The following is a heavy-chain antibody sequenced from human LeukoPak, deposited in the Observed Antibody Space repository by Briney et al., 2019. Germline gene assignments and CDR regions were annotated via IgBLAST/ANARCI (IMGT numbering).Heavy chain of an antibody. D-gene: IGHD3-9*01. CDR3: ARHGQGLRCFDWMSFDS. CDR1: GGSISRSIYF. CDR2: ISDSGST. J-gene: IGHJ4*02. Sequence: SGTLSLTCTVSGGSISRSIYFWGWIRQPPGKGLVWIGDISDSGSTYYSPSLKSRVTISVDKSRNQFSLNLNSVTATDTAVYYCARHGQGLRCFDWMSFDSWGQGAPVTVSS. V-gene: IGHV4-39*01.